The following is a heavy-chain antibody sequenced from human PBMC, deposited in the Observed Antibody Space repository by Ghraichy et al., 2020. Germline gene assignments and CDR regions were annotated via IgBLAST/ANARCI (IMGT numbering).Heavy chain of an antibody. CDR1: GFTIADYA. D-gene: IGHD3-10*01. V-gene: IGHV3-23*01. CDR3: AKEGGRLGEGAFDV. CDR2: LGADGRST. Sequence: GGSLRLSCAVSGFTIADYAMAWVRQAAGKGLEWVSTLGADGRSTFYADSVKGRFTISRDKSKRTMYLQMNSLRADDTAVYYCAKEGGRLGEGAFDVWGQGTKVTVSS. J-gene: IGHJ3*01.